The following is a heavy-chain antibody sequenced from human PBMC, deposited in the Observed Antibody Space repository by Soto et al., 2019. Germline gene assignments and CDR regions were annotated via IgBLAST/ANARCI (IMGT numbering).Heavy chain of an antibody. D-gene: IGHD5-12*01. CDR1: GDSVSSNSAA. J-gene: IGHJ4*02. CDR2: TYYRSKWYK. Sequence: SQTLSLPCAISGDSVSSNSAAWNWIRPSPSRGLEWLGRTYYRSKWYKDYAVSVKSRITINPDTSKNQFSLQLSSVTPEDTAVYYCARGGIVTTIRAWYFDYWGQGTLVTVSS. CDR3: ARGGIVTTIRAWYFDY. V-gene: IGHV6-1*01.